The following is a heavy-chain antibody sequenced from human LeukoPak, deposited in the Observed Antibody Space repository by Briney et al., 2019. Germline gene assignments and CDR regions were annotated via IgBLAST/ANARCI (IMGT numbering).Heavy chain of an antibody. V-gene: IGHV4-4*07. Sequence: KPSETLSLTCTVSGGSISPYYWTWIRQSAGKGLEFMGRIHFGGTTNYNPSLMSRITLSVDTSKSQVSLKLSSLTAADTAVYYCARDSPDGYTSGHHFYYMDVWGNGTTVTVSS. J-gene: IGHJ6*03. CDR3: ARDSPDGYTSGHHFYYMDV. CDR2: IHFGGTT. CDR1: GGSISPYY. D-gene: IGHD5-18*01.